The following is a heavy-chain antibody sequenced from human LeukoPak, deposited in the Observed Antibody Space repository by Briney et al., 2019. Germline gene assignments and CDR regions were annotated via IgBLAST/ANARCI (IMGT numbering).Heavy chain of an antibody. CDR2: IYYSGST. D-gene: IGHD6-19*01. CDR3: ARTSSGWYRPFDY. V-gene: IGHV4-59*08. Sequence: SETLSLTCTVSGGPISSYYCSWIRQPPGKGLEWIGYIYYSGSTNYNPSLKSRVTISVDTSKNQFSLKLSSVTAADTAVYYCARTSSGWYRPFDYWGQGTLVTVSS. CDR1: GGPISSYY. J-gene: IGHJ4*02.